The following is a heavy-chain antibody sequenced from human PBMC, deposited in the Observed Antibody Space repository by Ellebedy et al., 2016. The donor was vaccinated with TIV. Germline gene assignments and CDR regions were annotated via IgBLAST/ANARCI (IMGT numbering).Heavy chain of an antibody. J-gene: IGHJ4*01. CDR3: ARDFDTASMKTIFDY. CDR2: VNSVSSSM. D-gene: IGHD5-18*01. Sequence: GESLKISCAASGFSFGIYSMNWVRQTPGKGLEWVSSVNSVSSSMFYADSVKGRFTVSRDNAKNSLYLHMNSLRAEDTAVYYCARDFDTASMKTIFDYWGNGSLVTVSS. CDR1: GFSFGIYS. V-gene: IGHV3-21*01.